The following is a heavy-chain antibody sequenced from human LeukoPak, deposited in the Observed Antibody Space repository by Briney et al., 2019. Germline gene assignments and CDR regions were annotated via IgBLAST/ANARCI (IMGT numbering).Heavy chain of an antibody. V-gene: IGHV4-59*12. J-gene: IGHJ4*02. CDR3: ARGDIPLDY. CDR2: IYHSGTT. D-gene: IGHD2-21*01. Sequence: SETLSLTCAVSGGSIRGYYWSWIRQPPGKGLEWIAYIYHSGTTNYNPSLKSRITISPDTSKNQFSLQLYSVTPEDMAVYYCARGDIPLDYWGQGTLVTVSS. CDR1: GGSIRGYY.